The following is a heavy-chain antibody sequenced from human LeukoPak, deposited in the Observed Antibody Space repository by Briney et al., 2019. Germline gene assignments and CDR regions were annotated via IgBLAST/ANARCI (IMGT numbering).Heavy chain of an antibody. CDR3: SRLAKGDGNCYSFNL. V-gene: IGHV4-59*11. J-gene: IGHJ4*02. Sequence: SETLSLTCTLSGDFITTHPWIWVRQTSGKGLDYIGFIDSNGNTNYNPSLKTPVIISNDTSTNQISLTINSVAAADPAVYYCSRLAKGDGNCYSFNLWGQGMLVTASS. CDR2: IDSNGNT. D-gene: IGHD2-15*01. CDR1: GDFITTHP.